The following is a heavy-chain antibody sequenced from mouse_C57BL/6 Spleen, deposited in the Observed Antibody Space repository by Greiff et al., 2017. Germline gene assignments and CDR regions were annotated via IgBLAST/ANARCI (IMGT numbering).Heavy chain of an antibody. CDR1: GYTFTSYW. CDR3: TSSAPWGYGMDY. J-gene: IGHJ4*01. D-gene: IGHD6-1*01. CDR2: IYPGNSDT. Sequence: EVQLQQSGTVLARPGASVKMSCKTSGYTFTSYWMHWVKQRPGQGLEWIGAIYPGNSDTSYNQNVKGKAKLTAVTSASTAYMELSSLTKEDSAVFYCTSSAPWGYGMDYWGQGTSVTVSS. V-gene: IGHV1-5*01.